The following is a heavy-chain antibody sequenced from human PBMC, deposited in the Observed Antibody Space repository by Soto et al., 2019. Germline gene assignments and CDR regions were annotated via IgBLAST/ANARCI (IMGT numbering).Heavy chain of an antibody. CDR2: FDPEDGET. CDR1: GYTLTELS. Sequence: ASVKVSCKVSGYTLTELSMHWVRQAPGKGLEWMGGFDPEDGETIYAQKFQGRVTMTEDTSTDTAYMELSSLRSEDTAVYYCATAPQIAAAGTKGANYWGQGTLVTVSS. J-gene: IGHJ4*02. CDR3: ATAPQIAAAGTKGANY. V-gene: IGHV1-24*01. D-gene: IGHD6-13*01.